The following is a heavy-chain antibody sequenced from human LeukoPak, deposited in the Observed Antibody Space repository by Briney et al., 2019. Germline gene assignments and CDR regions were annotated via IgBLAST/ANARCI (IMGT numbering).Heavy chain of an antibody. CDR2: VNPNSGGT. CDR3: ARDMYYYDSSGYYGD. D-gene: IGHD3-22*01. J-gene: IGHJ4*02. Sequence: ASVKVSCKASGYTFTGYYMHWVRQAPGQGLEWMGWVNPNSGGTNYAQKFQGRVTMTRDTSISTAYMELSRLRSDDTAVYYCARDMYYYDSSGYYGDWGQGTLVTVSS. CDR1: GYTFTGYY. V-gene: IGHV1-2*02.